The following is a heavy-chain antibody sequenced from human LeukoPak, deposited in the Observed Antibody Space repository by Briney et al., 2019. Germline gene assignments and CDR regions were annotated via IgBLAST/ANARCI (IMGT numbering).Heavy chain of an antibody. V-gene: IGHV4-61*02. Sequence: SETLSLTCTVSGGSISSGTYYWSWIRQPAGKGLEWIGRIHTSGSTNYNPSLKSRVTISVDTSKNQFSLKLSSVTAADTAVYHCAREGGYSYGDAPLHFDYWGQGTLVTASS. CDR1: GGSISSGTYY. J-gene: IGHJ4*02. D-gene: IGHD5-18*01. CDR3: AREGGYSYGDAPLHFDY. CDR2: IHTSGST.